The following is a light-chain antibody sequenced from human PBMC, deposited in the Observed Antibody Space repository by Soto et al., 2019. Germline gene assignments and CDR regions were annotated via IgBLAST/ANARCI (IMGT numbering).Light chain of an antibody. CDR1: QSISSW. J-gene: IGKJ2*01. CDR2: DAS. V-gene: IGKV1-5*01. Sequence: DIQMTQSPSTLSASVGDRVTITCRASQSISSWLAWYQQKPGKAPKLLIYDASSLESGVPSRFSGSGSGTEFTHTISSLQPDYFATYYRQQYNSYSYTFGQGTKLEIK. CDR3: QQYNSYSYT.